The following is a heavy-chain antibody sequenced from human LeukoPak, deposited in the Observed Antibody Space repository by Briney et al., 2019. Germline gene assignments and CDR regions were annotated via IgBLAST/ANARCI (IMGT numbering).Heavy chain of an antibody. CDR1: GFTFSNYA. D-gene: IGHD2-15*01. V-gene: IGHV3-30*04. CDR2: ISYDGIDK. Sequence: GGSLRLSCAVSGFTFSNYAMHWVRQAPGKGLEWVAVISYDGIDKNYADSVKGRFTVSRDNAKNSLFLQMNSLRAEDTAVYYCATPGGLDYWGQGTLVTVSS. CDR3: ATPGGLDY. J-gene: IGHJ4*02.